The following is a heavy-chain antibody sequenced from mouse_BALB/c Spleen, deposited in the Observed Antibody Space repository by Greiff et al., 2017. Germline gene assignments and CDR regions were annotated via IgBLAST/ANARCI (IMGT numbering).Heavy chain of an antibody. CDR2: ISSGSSTI. CDR3: ARGIPFDY. Sequence: EVHLVESGGGLVQPGGSRKLSCAASGFTFSSFGMHWVRQAPEKGLEWVAYISSGSSTIYYADTVKGRFTISRDNPKNTLFLQMTSLRSEDTAMYYCARGIPFDYWGQGTTLTVSS. V-gene: IGHV5-17*02. J-gene: IGHJ2*01. CDR1: GFTFSSFG.